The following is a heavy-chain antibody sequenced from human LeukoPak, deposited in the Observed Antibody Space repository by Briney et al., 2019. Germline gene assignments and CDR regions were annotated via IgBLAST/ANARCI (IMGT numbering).Heavy chain of an antibody. CDR1: GGSFSGCY. V-gene: IGHV4-34*01. CDR2: INHSGST. J-gene: IGHJ4*02. CDR3: ASGYYFDY. Sequence: TPSETLSLTCAVYGGSFSGCYWSWIRQPPGKGLEWIGEINHSGSTNYNPSLKSRVTISVDTSKNQFSLKLSSVTAADTAVYYCASGYYFDYRGQGTLVTVSS.